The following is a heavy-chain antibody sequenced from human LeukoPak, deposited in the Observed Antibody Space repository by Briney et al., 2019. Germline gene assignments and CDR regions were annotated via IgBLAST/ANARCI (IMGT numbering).Heavy chain of an antibody. J-gene: IGHJ4*02. V-gene: IGHV1-69*13. Sequence: SVTVSCKASGGTFSSYAISWVRQAPGQGLEWMGGITPIFGTANYAQKFQGRVTITADESTSTAYMELSSLRSEDTAVYYCARDLGGAAGTRYFDYWGQGTLVTVSS. D-gene: IGHD6-13*01. CDR1: GGTFSSYA. CDR2: ITPIFGTA. CDR3: ARDLGGAAGTRYFDY.